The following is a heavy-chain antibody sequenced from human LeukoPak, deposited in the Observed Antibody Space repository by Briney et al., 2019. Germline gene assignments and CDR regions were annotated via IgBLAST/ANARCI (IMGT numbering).Heavy chain of an antibody. D-gene: IGHD6-13*01. CDR3: ARGSGIAAANDY. Sequence: GGSLRLSCAASGFTSSSYSMSWVRQAPGKGLEWVSSISSSSSYIYYADSVKGRFTISRDNAKNSLYLQMNSLRAEDTAVYYCARGSGIAAANDYWGQGTLVTVSS. CDR1: GFTSSSYS. V-gene: IGHV3-21*01. J-gene: IGHJ4*02. CDR2: ISSSSSYI.